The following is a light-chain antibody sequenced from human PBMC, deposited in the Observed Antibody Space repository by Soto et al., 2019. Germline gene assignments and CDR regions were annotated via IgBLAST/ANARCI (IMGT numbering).Light chain of an antibody. CDR1: QSVGTY. CDR2: DAS. V-gene: IGKV3-11*01. J-gene: IGKJ4*01. CDR3: QKRSDWPRA. Sequence: EIVLTQSPATLSLSPGERATLSCRASQSVGTYLVWYQQKPGQAPRLLIYDASKRATGIPERFSGSGSGTDFTLTISGLEPEDVAVYYCQKRSDWPRAFGGGTKVE.